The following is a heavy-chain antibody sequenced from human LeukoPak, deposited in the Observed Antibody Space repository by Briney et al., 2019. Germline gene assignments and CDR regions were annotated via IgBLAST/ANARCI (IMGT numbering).Heavy chain of an antibody. CDR2: INTNTGNP. J-gene: IGHJ4*02. V-gene: IGHV7-4-1*02. D-gene: IGHD6-13*01. Sequence: GASVKVSCKASGYTFTSYAMNWVRQAPGQGLEWMGWINTNTGNPTYAQGFTGRFVSSLDTSVSTAYLQISSLKAEDTAVYYCARAHPGIAAADFDYWGQGTLVTVSS. CDR1: GYTFTSYA. CDR3: ARAHPGIAAADFDY.